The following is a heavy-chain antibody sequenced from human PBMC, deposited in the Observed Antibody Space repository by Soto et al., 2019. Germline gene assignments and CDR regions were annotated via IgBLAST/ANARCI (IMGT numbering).Heavy chain of an antibody. CDR2: INAGNGDT. D-gene: IGHD2-2*01. Sequence: QVQLVQSGAEVKRPGASVKVSCKASGYIFMNYAVHWVRQAPGQSLECVGWINAGNGDTKYSHRCQGRVTITRDTSARTAYMELSSLRSEDTAVYYCARVPRYSYDIVAVPAVMFDDWFDPWGQGTLVTVSS. CDR3: ARVPRYSYDIVAVPAVMFDDWFDP. V-gene: IGHV1-3*01. J-gene: IGHJ5*02. CDR1: GYIFMNYA.